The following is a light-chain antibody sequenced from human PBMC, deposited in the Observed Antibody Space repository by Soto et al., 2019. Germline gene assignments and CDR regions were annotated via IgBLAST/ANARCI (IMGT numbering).Light chain of an antibody. Sequence: QAALTQPASVSGSPGQSITISCTGTSSDVGSYNLVSWYQQHPGKAPKLMIYEGSKRPSGVSNRFSGSKSGNTASLTISGLQAEDEADYYCCSHAGSSTFGYVFGTGTKLTVL. CDR1: SSDVGSYNL. J-gene: IGLJ1*01. CDR3: CSHAGSSTFGYV. CDR2: EGS. V-gene: IGLV2-23*03.